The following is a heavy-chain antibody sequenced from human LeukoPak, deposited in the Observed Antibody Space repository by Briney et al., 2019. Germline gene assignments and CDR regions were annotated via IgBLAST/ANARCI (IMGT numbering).Heavy chain of an antibody. V-gene: IGHV3-30*02. CDR2: MPYDGNNK. D-gene: IGHD1-14*01. J-gene: IGHJ6*03. CDR1: GFTFSSHG. Sequence: GGSLRLSCAASGFTFSSHGMHWVRQAPGKGLEWVAFMPYDGNNKYYADSVKGRFTISRDNSKNTLYLQMNSLRAEDAAVYYCARVPEMGIFYHYYMDVWGRGTTVTVSS. CDR3: ARVPEMGIFYHYYMDV.